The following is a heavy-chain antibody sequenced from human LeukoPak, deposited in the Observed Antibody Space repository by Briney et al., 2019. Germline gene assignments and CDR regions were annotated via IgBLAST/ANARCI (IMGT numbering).Heavy chain of an antibody. CDR2: INPNSGGT. V-gene: IGHV1-2*02. J-gene: IGHJ4*02. CDR3: ARDSKRRGYYDSSGYYYVAGY. Sequence: ASVKVSCTASGYTFTGYYMHWVRQAPGQGLEWMGWINPNSGGTNYAQKFQGRVTMTRDTSISTAYMELSRLRSDDTAVYYCARDSKRRGYYDSSGYYYVAGYWGQGTLVTVSS. CDR1: GYTFTGYY. D-gene: IGHD3-22*01.